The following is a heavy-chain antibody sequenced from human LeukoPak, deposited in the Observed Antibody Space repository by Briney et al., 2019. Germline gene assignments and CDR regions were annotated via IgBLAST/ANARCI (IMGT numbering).Heavy chain of an antibody. CDR1: GGTFSDYA. CDR2: IIPIFGTA. CDR3: ARQGGARQDYHMDV. J-gene: IGHJ6*03. Sequence: SVKVSCKASGGTFSDYAISWVRQAPGQGLEWMGRIIPIFGTANYAQNFQGGVTITADKSSSTAYMELSSLTSEDTAVYYCARQGGARQDYHMDVWGNGTTVTVSS. V-gene: IGHV1-69*06. D-gene: IGHD1-26*01.